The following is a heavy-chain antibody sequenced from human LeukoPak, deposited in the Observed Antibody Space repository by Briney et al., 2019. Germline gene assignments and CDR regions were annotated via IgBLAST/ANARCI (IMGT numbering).Heavy chain of an antibody. V-gene: IGHV5-51*01. CDR3: ARHVSGYGWTLGDYYYYYMDV. D-gene: IGHD5-12*01. CDR2: IYPGDSDT. Sequence: GESLKISCKGSGYSFTSYWIGWVRQMPGKGLEWMGIIYPGDSDTRYSPSFQGQVTISADKSISTAYLQWSSLKASDTAMYYCARHVSGYGWTLGDYYYYYMDVWGKGTTVTVSS. CDR1: GYSFTSYW. J-gene: IGHJ6*03.